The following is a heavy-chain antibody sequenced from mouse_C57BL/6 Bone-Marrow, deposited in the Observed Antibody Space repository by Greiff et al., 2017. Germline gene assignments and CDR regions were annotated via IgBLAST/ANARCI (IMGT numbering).Heavy chain of an antibody. D-gene: IGHD1-1*01. J-gene: IGHJ1*03. CDR2: IDPENGDT. V-gene: IGHV14-4*01. CDR1: GFNFKDDY. CDR3: TTFGYYYGLWYFDV. Sequence: VQLQQSGAELVRPGASVKLSCTASGFNFKDDYMHWVKQRPEQGLEWIGWIDPENGDTEYASKFQGKATITADTSSNTAYLQLSSLTSEDTAVYYCTTFGYYYGLWYFDVWGTGTTVTVSA.